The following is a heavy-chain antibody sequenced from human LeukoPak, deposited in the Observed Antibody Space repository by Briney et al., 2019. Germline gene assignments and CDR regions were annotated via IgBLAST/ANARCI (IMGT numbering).Heavy chain of an antibody. V-gene: IGHV3-9*01. CDR1: GFTFDDYA. D-gene: IGHD5-18*01. CDR3: VKDTGYSYGPFDY. CDR2: ISWNNYNI. Sequence: GGSLRLSCAASGFTFDDYAMHWVRKTPGEGLEWVSGISWNNYNIGYADSVKGRFTISGDNAKNSLYLQMNSLRLEDTALYYCVKDTGYSYGPFDYWGQGALVTVSS. J-gene: IGHJ4*02.